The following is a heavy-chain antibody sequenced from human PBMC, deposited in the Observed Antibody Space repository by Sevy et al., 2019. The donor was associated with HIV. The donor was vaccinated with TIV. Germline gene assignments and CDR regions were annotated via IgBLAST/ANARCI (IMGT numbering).Heavy chain of an antibody. Sequence: GGSLRLSCAASGFTFSSYAMSWVRQAPGKGLEWVSAISGSGGSTYYADSVKGRFTISRDNSKNTLYLQMNSLRAEATNVYYCAKDPLKDAYGSGSGLAAFDIWGQGTMVTVSS. CDR1: GFTFSSYA. D-gene: IGHD3-10*01. J-gene: IGHJ3*02. CDR3: AKDPLKDAYGSGSGLAAFDI. V-gene: IGHV3-23*01. CDR2: ISGSGGST.